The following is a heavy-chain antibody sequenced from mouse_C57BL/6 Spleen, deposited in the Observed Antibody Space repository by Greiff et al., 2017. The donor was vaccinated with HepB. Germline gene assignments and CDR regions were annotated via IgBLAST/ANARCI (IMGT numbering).Heavy chain of an antibody. CDR3: ARSHYGSSYVDY. V-gene: IGHV1-69*01. CDR2: IDPSDSYT. Sequence: QVQLQQSGAELVMPGASVKLSCKASGYTFTSYWMHWVKQRPGQGLEWIGEIDPSDSYTNYNQKFKGKSTLTVDKSSSTAYMQLSSLTSEDSAVYYCARSHYGSSYVDYWGQGTTLTVSS. CDR1: GYTFTSYW. D-gene: IGHD1-1*01. J-gene: IGHJ2*01.